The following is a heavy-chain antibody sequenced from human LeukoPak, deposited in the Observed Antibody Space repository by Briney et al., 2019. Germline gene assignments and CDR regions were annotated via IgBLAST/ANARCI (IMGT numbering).Heavy chain of an antibody. CDR1: GDSVSSNTVA. D-gene: IGHD5-12*01. CDR2: TYYRCKWFN. J-gene: IGHJ4*02. CDR3: ATDPGWLDFDY. Sequence: PSQTLSLTCAISGDSVSSNTVAWNWIRQSPSRGLEWLGRTYYRCKWFNDYAVSVKSLITITPDTTKNQFSLQRNSVTPEDTAVYYCATDPGWLDFDYWGQGTPVTASS. V-gene: IGHV6-1*01.